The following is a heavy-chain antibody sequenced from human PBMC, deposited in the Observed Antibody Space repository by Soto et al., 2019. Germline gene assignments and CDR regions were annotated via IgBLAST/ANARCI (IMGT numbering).Heavy chain of an antibody. J-gene: IGHJ4*02. D-gene: IGHD5-12*01. Sequence: SETLSLTCAVYGGSFSGYYWSWIRQPPGKGLEWIGEINHSGSTNYNPSLKSRVTISVDTSKNQFSLKLSSVTAADTAVYSCARGRGWRWLHHFDYWGQGTLVTVSS. CDR1: GGSFSGYY. CDR3: ARGRGWRWLHHFDY. CDR2: INHSGST. V-gene: IGHV4-34*01.